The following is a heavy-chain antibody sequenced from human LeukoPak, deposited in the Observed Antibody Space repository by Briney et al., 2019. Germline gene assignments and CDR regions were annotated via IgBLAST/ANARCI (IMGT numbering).Heavy chain of an antibody. Sequence: GESLKISCNGFGYXFTNDWICWVRQMPGRGLEWMGIIFPGYSDTIYSPSFQGLVTISADKSVNTAYLQWSSLKASDTAIYYCARRKRGGFDYWGQGTLVTVSS. CDR3: ARRKRGGFDY. CDR1: GYXFTNDW. V-gene: IGHV5-51*01. J-gene: IGHJ4*02. CDR2: IFPGYSDT. D-gene: IGHD3-3*01.